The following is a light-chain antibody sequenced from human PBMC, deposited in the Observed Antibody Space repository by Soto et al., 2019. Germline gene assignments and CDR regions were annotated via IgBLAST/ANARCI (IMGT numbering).Light chain of an antibody. CDR1: SSDVGTRNF. CDR2: QVT. V-gene: IGLV2-14*01. CDR3: SSYTVSTNYV. Sequence: QSVLTQPASVSGSPGQSITISCTGTSSDVGTRNFVSWYQQHPGKAPKLMIYQVTNRPSGVSNRFSGSKSGNTASLTISGLQAEDEADYYCSSYTVSTNYVFGTGTKVTVL. J-gene: IGLJ1*01.